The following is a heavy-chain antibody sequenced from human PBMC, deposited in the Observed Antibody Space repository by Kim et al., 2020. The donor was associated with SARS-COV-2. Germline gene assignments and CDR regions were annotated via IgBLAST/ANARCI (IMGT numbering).Heavy chain of an antibody. D-gene: IGHD6-19*01. CDR1: GFTFSSYA. CDR3: AKDCGAGPAGTRLLLSSGMDY. CDR2: ISGSGGST. V-gene: IGHV3-23*01. Sequence: GGSLRLSCAASGFTFSSYAMSWVRQAPGKGLEWVSAISGSGGSTYYADSVKGRFTISRDNSKNTLYLQMNSLRAEDTAVYYCAKDCGAGPAGTRLLLSSGMDYWGQGTLGTVSS. J-gene: IGHJ4*02.